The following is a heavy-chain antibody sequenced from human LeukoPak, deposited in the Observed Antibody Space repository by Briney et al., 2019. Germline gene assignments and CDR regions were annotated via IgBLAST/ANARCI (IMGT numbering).Heavy chain of an antibody. D-gene: IGHD5-18*01. CDR3: AKVRGIQLWFNAFDI. CDR1: GFTFSSYA. Sequence: GGSLRLSCAASGFTFSSYAMSWVRQAPGKGLEWVSTISGSGGTTYYADSVKGRFTISRDNSKNTLYLQMNSLRAEDTAVYYCAKVRGIQLWFNAFDIWGQGTMVTVSS. V-gene: IGHV3-23*01. CDR2: ISGSGGTT. J-gene: IGHJ3*02.